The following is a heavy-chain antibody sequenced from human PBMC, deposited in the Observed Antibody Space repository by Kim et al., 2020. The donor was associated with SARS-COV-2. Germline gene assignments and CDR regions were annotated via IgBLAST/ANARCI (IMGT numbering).Heavy chain of an antibody. D-gene: IGHD3-22*01. CDR3: ARADETDSSGFFY. V-gene: IGHV1-69*13. CDR1: GGTFRSYY. CDR2: IIPNFGTP. J-gene: IGHJ4*02. Sequence: SVKVSCKASGGTFRSYYIAWVRQAPGQGLEWMGGIIPNFGTPNYAQKFQGRVTITADESTSTASMALSSLTSADTAVYYCARADETDSSGFFYWGQGSLVTVSS.